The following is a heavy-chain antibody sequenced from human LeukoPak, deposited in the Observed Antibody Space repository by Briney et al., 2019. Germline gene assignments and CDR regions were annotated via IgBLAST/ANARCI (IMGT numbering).Heavy chain of an antibody. CDR2: IIPILGIA. V-gene: IGHV1-69*04. Sequence: GASVKVSCKASGGTFISYAISWVRQAPGQGLEWMGRIIPILGIANYAQKFQGRVTITADKSTSTAYMELSSLRSEDTAVYYCAREPSGSYSNDVFYFDYWGQGTLVTVSS. CDR1: GGTFISYA. CDR3: AREPSGSYSNDVFYFDY. D-gene: IGHD1-26*01. J-gene: IGHJ4*02.